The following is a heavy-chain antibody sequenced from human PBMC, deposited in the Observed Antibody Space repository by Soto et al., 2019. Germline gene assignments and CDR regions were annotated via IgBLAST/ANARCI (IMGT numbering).Heavy chain of an antibody. J-gene: IGHJ4*02. CDR3: VKDGGYCSSSTCYSPRNHYFDS. CDR2: IKFDGSVK. Sequence: GGSLRLSCAASGFTFSDYWMSWVRQAPGKGPEWVANIKFDGSVKQYVDSVRGRFSISGDNSRNSLFLQMNSLRAGDTAIYYCVKDGGYCSSSTCYSPRNHYFDSWGQGTLVTVSS. D-gene: IGHD2-2*01. V-gene: IGHV3-7*03. CDR1: GFTFSDYW.